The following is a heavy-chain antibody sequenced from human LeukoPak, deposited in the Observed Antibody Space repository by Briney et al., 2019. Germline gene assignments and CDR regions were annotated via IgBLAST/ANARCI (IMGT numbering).Heavy chain of an antibody. Sequence: SETLSLTCTVSGGSINSSSYYWGWIRQPPGKGLEWIGSIYYSGSTYYNPSLKSRVTISVDTSKNQFSLKLSSVTAADTAVYYCAISHHYDSSGYYSLLLGAFDIWGQGTMVTVSS. J-gene: IGHJ3*02. CDR2: IYYSGST. CDR1: GGSINSSSYY. V-gene: IGHV4-39*07. CDR3: AISHHYDSSGYYSLLLGAFDI. D-gene: IGHD3-22*01.